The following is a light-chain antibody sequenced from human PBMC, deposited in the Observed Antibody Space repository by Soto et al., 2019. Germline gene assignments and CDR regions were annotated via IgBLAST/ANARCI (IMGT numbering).Light chain of an antibody. J-gene: IGLJ2*01. V-gene: IGLV1-51*01. CDR1: SFIMWKNF. CDR3: RPWDSRLSTPV. Sequence: AVLTQPPSASAARGQKVTISCSVDSFIMWKNFVSWYQKLPGTAAKVLIFDNDKRHSGIPDRFSGAKSDTSATLGITGHKTMDEADFYSRPWDSRLSTPVFGGGTKVTVL. CDR2: DND.